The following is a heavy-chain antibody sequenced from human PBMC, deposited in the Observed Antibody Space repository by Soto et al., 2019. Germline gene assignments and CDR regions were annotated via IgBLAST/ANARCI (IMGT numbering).Heavy chain of an antibody. Sequence: QVQLVQSGAEVKKPGASVKVSCKASGYTFTSYDINWVRQATGQGIEWMGWMNPNSGNTSDAQKFQRRVTMTRNTSRSTAYMHLRSLRSEDTAVYYCARERTGTTDYWGQGTLVTVSS. J-gene: IGHJ4*02. CDR3: ARERTGTTDY. CDR1: GYTFTSYD. V-gene: IGHV1-8*01. D-gene: IGHD1-1*01. CDR2: MNPNSGNT.